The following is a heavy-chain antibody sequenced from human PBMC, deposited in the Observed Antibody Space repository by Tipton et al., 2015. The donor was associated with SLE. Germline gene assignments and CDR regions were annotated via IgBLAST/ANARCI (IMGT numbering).Heavy chain of an antibody. J-gene: IGHJ4*02. CDR2: IWFDGSKK. Sequence: SLRLSCAASRFTFSHYGMHWVRQAPGKGLEWVALIWFDGSKKYYADAVKGRFTISRDNSNNTVYLQMNSLRTEDTGVYYCAGDGFIVVVPAFDYWGQGTLVTVSS. CDR1: RFTFSHYG. D-gene: IGHD2-2*01. V-gene: IGHV3-33*08. CDR3: AGDGFIVVVPAFDY.